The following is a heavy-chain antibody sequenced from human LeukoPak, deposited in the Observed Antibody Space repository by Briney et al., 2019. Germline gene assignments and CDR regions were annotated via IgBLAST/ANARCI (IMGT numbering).Heavy chain of an antibody. CDR1: GFTVSRTY. J-gene: IGHJ3*02. Sequence: GGSLRLSCAALGFTVSRTYMRWVRQAPGKGLEWVSVIYEGGDIYYADSVRGRFAISRDNSKNTGYLQMNGLRGEDTAVYYCARDPSGTGTGFDIWGQGTMVTVSS. CDR2: IYEGGDI. V-gene: IGHV3-66*01. CDR3: ARDPSGTGTGFDI. D-gene: IGHD3/OR15-3a*01.